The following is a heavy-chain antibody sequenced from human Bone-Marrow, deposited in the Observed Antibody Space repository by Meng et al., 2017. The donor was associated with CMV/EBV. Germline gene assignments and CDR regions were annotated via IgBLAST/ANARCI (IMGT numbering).Heavy chain of an antibody. V-gene: IGHV3-21*01. CDR3: ARHYDFWSGYSSPAYGMDV. CDR1: GFTFSSYS. D-gene: IGHD3-3*01. CDR2: ISSSSSYI. J-gene: IGHJ6*02. Sequence: GESLKISCAASGFTFSSYSMNWVRQAPGKGLEWVSSISSSSSYIYYADSVKGRFTISRDNAKNSLYLQMNSLRAEDTAVYYCARHYDFWSGYSSPAYGMDVWGQGTTVTVSS.